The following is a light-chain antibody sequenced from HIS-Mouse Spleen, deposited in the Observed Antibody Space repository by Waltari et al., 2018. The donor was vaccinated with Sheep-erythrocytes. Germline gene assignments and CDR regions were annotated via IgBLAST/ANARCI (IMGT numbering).Light chain of an antibody. J-gene: IGLJ2*01. Sequence: QSALTQPASVSGSPGQSIPISCTGTSSDVGRYHLVSWYQQHPGKAPKLMIYEGSKRPSGVSNRFSGSKSGNTASLTISGLQAEDEADYYCCSYAGSSTLVFGGGTKLTVL. CDR3: CSYAGSSTLV. V-gene: IGLV2-23*01. CDR2: EGS. CDR1: SSDVGRYHL.